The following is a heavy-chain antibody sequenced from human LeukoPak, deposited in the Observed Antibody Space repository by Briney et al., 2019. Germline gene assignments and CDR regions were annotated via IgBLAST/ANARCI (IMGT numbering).Heavy chain of an antibody. CDR2: MNPNSGNT. D-gene: IGHD3-10*01. CDR1: GYTFTSYD. Sequence: ASVKVSCKASGYTFTSYDINWVRQATGQGLEWMGWMNPNSGNTGYAQKFQGRVTMTRNASISTAYMELSSLRSEDTAVYYCATMVRGVSPYLDYWGQGTLVTVSS. V-gene: IGHV1-8*01. J-gene: IGHJ4*02. CDR3: ATMVRGVSPYLDY.